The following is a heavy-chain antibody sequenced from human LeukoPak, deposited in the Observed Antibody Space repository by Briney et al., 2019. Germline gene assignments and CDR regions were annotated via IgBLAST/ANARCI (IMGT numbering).Heavy chain of an antibody. CDR1: GGSISSYY. V-gene: IGHV4-4*07. J-gene: IGHJ4*02. CDR2: IYTSGST. D-gene: IGHD3-22*01. CDR3: ARHQGYYYDSSGYDTFDY. Sequence: SETLSLTCTVSGGSISSYYWSWIRQPAGKGLEWIGRIYTSGSTNYNPSLKSRVTISVDTSKNQFSLKLSSVTAADTAVYYCARHQGYYYDSSGYDTFDYWGQGTLVTVSS.